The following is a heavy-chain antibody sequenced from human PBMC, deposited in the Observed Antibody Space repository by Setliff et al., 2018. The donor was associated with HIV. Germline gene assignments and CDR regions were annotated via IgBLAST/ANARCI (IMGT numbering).Heavy chain of an antibody. D-gene: IGHD1-1*01. V-gene: IGHV4-59*11. J-gene: IGHJ4*02. CDR2: VYDSGST. Sequence: SETLSLTCTVSGASMRGHYWNWIRQPPGKGLEWIGYVYDSGSTNYNPSLESRVTMSLDTSKNHFSLKLTSVTAADSAVYFCATKGWNAYKAFDYWGQGTLVTVSS. CDR1: GASMRGHY. CDR3: ATKGWNAYKAFDY.